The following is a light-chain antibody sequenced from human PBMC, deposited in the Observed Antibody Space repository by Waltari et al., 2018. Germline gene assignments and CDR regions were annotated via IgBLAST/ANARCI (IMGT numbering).Light chain of an antibody. CDR3: TSYKLGSVL. CDR2: DVS. J-gene: IGLJ3*02. CDR1: RSDVGDYDF. V-gene: IGLV2-14*03. Sequence: QSALTQPASVSGSPGQSITMSCSGTRSDVGDYDFVSWYQQSPGKAPKLIIFDVSNRPSGVSDRFSGSKSGNTASLTISGLQAEDEADYYCTSYKLGSVLFGGGTRLTVL.